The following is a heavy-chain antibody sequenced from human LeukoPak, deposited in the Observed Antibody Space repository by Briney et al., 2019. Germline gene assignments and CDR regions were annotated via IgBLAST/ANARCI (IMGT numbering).Heavy chain of an antibody. V-gene: IGHV4-59*08. CDR1: GGSISGYY. Sequence: SGTLCLTCTVSGGSISGYYWSWFRQTPGKGLEWVGSIHSSGGAKYNPSPKNGVSTSVDTSSTQSSVKLNSVTYADTAGYCGARHQGYCVTNGCGVDWFDPWGQGTLVTVSS. D-gene: IGHD2-15*01. CDR3: ARHQGYCVTNGCGVDWFDP. J-gene: IGHJ5*02. CDR2: IHSSGGA.